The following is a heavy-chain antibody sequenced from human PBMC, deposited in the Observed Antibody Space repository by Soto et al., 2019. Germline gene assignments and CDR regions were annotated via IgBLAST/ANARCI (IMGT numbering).Heavy chain of an antibody. CDR1: GESFSAYY. CDR3: VRVEERSPGSGPWADY. D-gene: IGHD3-10*01. J-gene: IGHJ4*02. Sequence: QVHVQQWGAGLLKPAETLSLTCGVYGESFSAYYWNWIRQSPGKGLEWLGDIHHTGDTKYNPSLKSRLTLSVDTSKNQLSLKLTPVTAADTAVYYCVRVEERSPGSGPWADYWGQGTLVTVSS. CDR2: IHHTGDT. V-gene: IGHV4-34*01.